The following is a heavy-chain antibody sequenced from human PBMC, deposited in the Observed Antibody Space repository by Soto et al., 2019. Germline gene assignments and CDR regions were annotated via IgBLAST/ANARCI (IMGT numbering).Heavy chain of an antibody. CDR1: GDSVSSNSAA. Sequence: SQTLSLTCAISGDSVSSNSAAWNWIRQFPSRGLEWLGRTYYRSKWYNDYAVSVKSRITINPDTSKNQFSLQLNSVTPEDTAVYYCAREKVDRYSSGWYRYYYYYGMDVWGQGTTVTLSS. CDR2: TYYRSKWYN. V-gene: IGHV6-1*01. J-gene: IGHJ6*02. CDR3: AREKVDRYSSGWYRYYYYYGMDV. D-gene: IGHD6-13*01.